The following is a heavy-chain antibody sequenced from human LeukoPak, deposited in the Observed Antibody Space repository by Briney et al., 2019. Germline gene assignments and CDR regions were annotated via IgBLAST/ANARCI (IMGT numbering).Heavy chain of an antibody. Sequence: PSETLSLTCTVSGGSISSSSYYWGWIRQPPGKGLEWIGSIYYSGSTYYNPSLKSRVTISVDTSKNQFSLKLSSVTAADTAVYYCASSNYYDSSGDAFDIWGQGTMVTVSS. CDR1: GGSISSSSYY. V-gene: IGHV4-39*07. CDR2: IYYSGST. J-gene: IGHJ3*02. CDR3: ASSNYYDSSGDAFDI. D-gene: IGHD3-22*01.